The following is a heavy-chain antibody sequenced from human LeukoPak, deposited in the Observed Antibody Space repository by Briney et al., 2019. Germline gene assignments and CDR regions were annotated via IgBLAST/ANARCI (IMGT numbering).Heavy chain of an antibody. CDR1: GYTFTGYY. D-gene: IGHD3-10*01. CDR2: INPNSGGT. Sequence: ASVKVSCTASGYTFTGYYMHWGRQAPGQGLEWMGWINPNSGGTKYAQKFQGRVTMTRDTSISTAYMELRRLRSNDTAVYYCARYGWAYYYGSGSLNGFDPWGQGTLVTVSS. J-gene: IGHJ5*02. CDR3: ARYGWAYYYGSGSLNGFDP. V-gene: IGHV1-2*02.